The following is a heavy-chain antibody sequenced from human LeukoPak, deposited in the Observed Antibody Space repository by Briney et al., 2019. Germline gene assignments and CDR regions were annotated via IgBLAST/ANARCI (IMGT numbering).Heavy chain of an antibody. J-gene: IGHJ4*02. CDR3: AKDSSGSYYGPGRFFDY. CDR1: GFTFDDYA. D-gene: IGHD1-26*01. V-gene: IGHV3-9*03. CDR2: FSWNSGSI. Sequence: GRSLRLSCAASGFTFDDYAMHWVRHAPGKALEWVSGFSWNSGSIGYADSVKARFTISRDNAKNYMYMQMNSLRAEDMALYYCAKDSSGSYYGPGRFFDYWGQGTLVTVSS.